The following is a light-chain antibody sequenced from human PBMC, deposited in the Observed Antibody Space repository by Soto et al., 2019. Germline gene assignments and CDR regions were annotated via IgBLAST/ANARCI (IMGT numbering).Light chain of an antibody. Sequence: EIVMTQSPATLSVSPGESATLSCRASQSISSHLAWYQQKPGQAPRLLIYGAFTRATGVPARFSGSGSGTAFTLSISSLQSEDFAVYYCQQYAYWSAFGQGTKVEIK. CDR2: GAF. CDR3: QQYAYWSA. V-gene: IGKV3-15*01. J-gene: IGKJ1*01. CDR1: QSISSH.